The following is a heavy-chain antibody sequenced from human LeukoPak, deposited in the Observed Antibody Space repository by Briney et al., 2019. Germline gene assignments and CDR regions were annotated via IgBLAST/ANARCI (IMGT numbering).Heavy chain of an antibody. V-gene: IGHV3-11*04. CDR2: ISSSGSTI. CDR3: ARSTGYCSSTSCYGIFDY. Sequence: GGSLRLSCAASGFTFSDYYMSWIRQAPGKGQEWVSYISSSGSTIYYADSVKGRFTISRDNAKNSLYLQMNSLRAEDTAVYYCARSTGYCSSTSCYGIFDYWGQGTLVTVSS. J-gene: IGHJ4*02. D-gene: IGHD2-2*01. CDR1: GFTFSDYY.